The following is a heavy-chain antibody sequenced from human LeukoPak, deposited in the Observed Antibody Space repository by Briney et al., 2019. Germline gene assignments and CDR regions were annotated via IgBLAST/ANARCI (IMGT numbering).Heavy chain of an antibody. Sequence: SETLSLTCPVSGGPITSGEHYCRWFRQPPGKGLGWIGSVSFSGRSSYSPSLEGRVTLSVDTSKKEFSLKLTSVAAADTAIYFCARSSFVPIGAIRWGPKKQSNTKNYFDYWGQGALVTVSS. CDR2: VSFSGRS. D-gene: IGHD2-21*01. CDR3: ARSSFVPIGAIRWGPKKQSNTKNYFDY. J-gene: IGHJ4*02. V-gene: IGHV4-39*01. CDR1: GGPITSGEHY.